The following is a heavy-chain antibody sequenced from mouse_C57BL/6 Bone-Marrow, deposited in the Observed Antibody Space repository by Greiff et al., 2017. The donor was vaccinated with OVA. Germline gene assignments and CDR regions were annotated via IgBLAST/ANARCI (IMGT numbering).Heavy chain of an antibody. CDR3: VGYFPFAY. Sequence: VQLKESGPGLVQPSQSLSITCTVSGFSLTSYGVHWVRQSPGKGLEWLGVIWSGGSTDYNAAFISRLSISKDNSKSQVFFKMNSLQADDTAIYYCVGYFPFAYWGQGTLVTVSA. V-gene: IGHV2-2*01. CDR1: GFSLTSYG. J-gene: IGHJ3*01. CDR2: IWSGGST. D-gene: IGHD2-3*01.